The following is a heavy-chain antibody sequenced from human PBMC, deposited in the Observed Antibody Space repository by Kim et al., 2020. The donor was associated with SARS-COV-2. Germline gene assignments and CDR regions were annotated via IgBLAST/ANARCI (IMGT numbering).Heavy chain of an antibody. CDR1: GGSISSSSYY. Sequence: SETLSLTCTVSGGSISSSSYYWGWIRQPPGKGLEWIGSIYYSGSTYYNPSLKSRVTISVDTSKNQFSLKLRSVTAADTAVYYCARDPYRIAVAGTLTWYGMDVWGQGTTVTVSS. J-gene: IGHJ6*02. V-gene: IGHV4-39*07. CDR2: IYYSGST. D-gene: IGHD6-19*01. CDR3: ARDPYRIAVAGTLTWYGMDV.